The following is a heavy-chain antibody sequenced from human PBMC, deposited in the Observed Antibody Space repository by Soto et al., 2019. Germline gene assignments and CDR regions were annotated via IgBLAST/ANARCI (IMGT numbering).Heavy chain of an antibody. J-gene: IGHJ5*02. V-gene: IGHV4-30-2*01. D-gene: IGHD3-22*01. Sequence: SETLSLTCAVSGVSISSGGYSWSWIRQPPGKGLEWIGYIYHSGSTYYNPSLKSRVTISVDTSKNQFSLKLSSVTAADTAVYYCARLYDSSGYYYNWFDPWGQGTLVTVSS. CDR3: ARLYDSSGYYYNWFDP. CDR1: GVSISSGGYS. CDR2: IYHSGST.